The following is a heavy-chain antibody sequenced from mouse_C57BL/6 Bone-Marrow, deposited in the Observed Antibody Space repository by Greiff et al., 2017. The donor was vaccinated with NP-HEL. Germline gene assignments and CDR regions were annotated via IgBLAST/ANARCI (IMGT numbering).Heavy chain of an antibody. V-gene: IGHV1-50*01. CDR3: ARSIATVVATDAMDY. Sequence: QVQPQQPGAELVKPGASVKLSCKASGYTFTSYWMQWVKQRPGQGLEWIGEIDPSDSYTNYNQKFKGKATLTVDTSSSTAYMQLSSLTSEDSAVYYCARSIATVVATDAMDYWGQGTSVTVSS. CDR2: IDPSDSYT. D-gene: IGHD1-1*01. CDR1: GYTFTSYW. J-gene: IGHJ4*01.